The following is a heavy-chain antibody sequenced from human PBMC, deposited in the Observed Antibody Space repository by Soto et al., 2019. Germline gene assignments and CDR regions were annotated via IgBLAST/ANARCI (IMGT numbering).Heavy chain of an antibody. CDR1: GGFIISGDYY. J-gene: IGHJ4*02. V-gene: IGHV4-31*03. D-gene: IGHD3-22*01. CDR2: IYYSGST. CDR3: ATDTYYYDVSAYYFPPTFDV. Sequence: SETLSLTCTVSGGFIISGDYYWSWIRQHPGKGLEWIGYIYYSGSTYYNPSPKSRVTISVDTSKNQFSLRLSSVTAADTAVYYCATDTYYYDVSAYYFPPTFDVWGQGTLVTVSS.